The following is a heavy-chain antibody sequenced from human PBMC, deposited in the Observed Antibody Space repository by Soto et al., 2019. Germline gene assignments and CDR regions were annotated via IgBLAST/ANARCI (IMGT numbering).Heavy chain of an antibody. CDR1: GFTFSSYS. CDR3: AGDYGFWSGYPHYCMVV. CDR2: ISSSSSYI. J-gene: IGHJ6*02. V-gene: IGHV3-21*01. Sequence: PGGSLRLSCAASGFTFSSYSMNWVRQAPGKGLEWVSSISSSSSYIYYADSVKGRFTISRDNAKNTLYLQMNSLRAEDTAVYYCAGDYGFWSGYPHYCMVVWGQGTTVTVSS. D-gene: IGHD3-3*01.